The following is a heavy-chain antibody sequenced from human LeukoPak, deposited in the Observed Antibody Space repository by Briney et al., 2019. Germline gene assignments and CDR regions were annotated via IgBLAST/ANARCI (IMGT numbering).Heavy chain of an antibody. CDR2: IYYSGST. Sequence: PSETLSLTCTVSGGSISDYYWSWIRQPPGKGLEWNGYIYYSGSTNYNPSLKSRVTISVDTSKNQFSLKLSSVTAADTAVYYCARGVYSSGWYRYFQHWGQGTLVTVSS. V-gene: IGHV4-59*12. J-gene: IGHJ1*01. D-gene: IGHD6-19*01. CDR1: GGSISDYY. CDR3: ARGVYSSGWYRYFQH.